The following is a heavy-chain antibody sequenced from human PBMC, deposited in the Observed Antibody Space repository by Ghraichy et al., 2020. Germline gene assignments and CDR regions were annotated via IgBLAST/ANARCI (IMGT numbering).Heavy chain of an antibody. V-gene: IGHV4-34*01. CDR3: ARSSRRVVAATFGY. D-gene: IGHD2-15*01. Sequence: SETLSLTCAVYGGSFSGYYWSWIRQPPGKGLEWIGEINHSGSTNYNPSLKSRVTISVDTSKNQFSLKLSSVTAADTAVYYCARSSRRVVAATFGYWGQGTLVTVSS. CDR2: INHSGST. J-gene: IGHJ4*02. CDR1: GGSFSGYY.